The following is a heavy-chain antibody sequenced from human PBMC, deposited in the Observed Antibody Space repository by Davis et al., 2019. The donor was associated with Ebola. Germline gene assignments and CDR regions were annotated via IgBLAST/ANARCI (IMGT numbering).Heavy chain of an antibody. CDR1: GYTFTDYN. V-gene: IGHV1-2*06. CDR3: ARGHNYAHEY. J-gene: IGHJ4*02. Sequence: ASVKVSCKASGYTFTDYNIHWMRQAPGQGVEWRGRVMRKRGDTNDAQKFQGRVTMTRDTSISTVDMELSSLSYDDTADYYCARGHNYAHEYWGQGTLVTVSS. D-gene: IGHD4-11*01. CDR2: VMRKRGDT.